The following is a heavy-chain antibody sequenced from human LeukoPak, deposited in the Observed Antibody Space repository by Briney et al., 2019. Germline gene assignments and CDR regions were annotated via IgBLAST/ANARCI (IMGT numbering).Heavy chain of an antibody. J-gene: IGHJ4*02. V-gene: IGHV3-30*18. CDR1: GFTFSSYG. CDR3: AKDRGGYYFDY. Sequence: GGSLRLSCAASGFTFSSYGMHWVRQAPGKGLEWVAVISYDGSNKYYADSVKGRFTISRDNSKNTLYLQMNSLRAEDTAVYYCAKDRGGYYFDYWGQGTLVTVSS. D-gene: IGHD3-16*01. CDR2: ISYDGSNK.